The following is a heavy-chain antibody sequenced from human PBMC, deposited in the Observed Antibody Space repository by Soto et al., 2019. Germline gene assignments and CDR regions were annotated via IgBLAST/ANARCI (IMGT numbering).Heavy chain of an antibody. V-gene: IGHV1-2*04. Sequence: ASVKVSCKASGYTFTGYYMHWLRQAPGQGLEWMGWINPNSGGTNYAQKFQGWVTMTRDTSISTAYMELSRLRSDDTAVYYCARDRVETHSRDAFDIWGQGTMVTVSS. CDR3: ARDRVETHSRDAFDI. D-gene: IGHD2-15*01. J-gene: IGHJ3*02. CDR2: INPNSGGT. CDR1: GYTFTGYY.